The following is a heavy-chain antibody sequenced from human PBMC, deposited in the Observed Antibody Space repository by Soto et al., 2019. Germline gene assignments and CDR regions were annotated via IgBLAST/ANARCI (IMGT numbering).Heavy chain of an antibody. D-gene: IGHD3-16*01. CDR2: IYYSGIT. Sequence: SETLSLTCTVSGGSISSSSYYWGWIRQPPGKGLEWIGSIYYSGITYYNPSLKSRVTISVETSKNQFALKLRSVTAADTAVYYCARIYATGKGCYFDVCCQGRLVNVSS. CDR3: ARIYATGKGCYFDV. V-gene: IGHV4-39*01. CDR1: GGSISSSSYY. J-gene: IGHJ4*02.